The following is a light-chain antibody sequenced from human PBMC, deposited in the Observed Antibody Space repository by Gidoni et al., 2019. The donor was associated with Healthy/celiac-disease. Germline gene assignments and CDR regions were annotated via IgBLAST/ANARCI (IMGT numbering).Light chain of an antibody. CDR1: QSVSSN. CDR3: QQFNNWPLLT. Sequence: EIVMTQSPATLSVSPGERATPSCSASQSVSSNLAWYQQKPGQAPRLLIYGATARATGIPARFSGSVSGTEFTLTISSLQSEDFAVYYCQQFNNWPLLTFGGGTKVEIK. J-gene: IGKJ4*01. V-gene: IGKV3-15*01. CDR2: GAT.